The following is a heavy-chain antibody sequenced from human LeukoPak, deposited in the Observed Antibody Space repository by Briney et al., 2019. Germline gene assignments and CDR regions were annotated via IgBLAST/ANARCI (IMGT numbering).Heavy chain of an antibody. CDR3: AKDQGKNYDFWSGYYKSWFDP. Sequence: GGSLRLSCAASGFTFDDYAMHWVRQAPGKGLEWVPLISWDGGSTYYADSVKGRFTISRDNSKNSLYLQMNSLRAEDTALYYCAKDQGKNYDFWSGYYKSWFDPWGQGTLVTVSS. V-gene: IGHV3-43D*03. J-gene: IGHJ5*02. D-gene: IGHD3-3*01. CDR1: GFTFDDYA. CDR2: ISWDGGST.